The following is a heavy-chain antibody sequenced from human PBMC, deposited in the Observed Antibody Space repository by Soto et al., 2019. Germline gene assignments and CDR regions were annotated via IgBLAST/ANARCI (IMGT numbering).Heavy chain of an antibody. D-gene: IGHD2-15*01. CDR2: IYYSGST. CDR3: ARILGYCSGGSCYSPPYYFDY. CDR1: GGSISSGDYY. J-gene: IGHJ4*02. Sequence: PSETLSLTCTVSGGSISSGDYYWSWIRQPPGKGLEWIGYIYYSGSTYYNPSLKSRVTISVDTSKNQFSLKLSSVTAADTAVYYCARILGYCSGGSCYSPPYYFDYWGQGTPVTVSS. V-gene: IGHV4-30-4*01.